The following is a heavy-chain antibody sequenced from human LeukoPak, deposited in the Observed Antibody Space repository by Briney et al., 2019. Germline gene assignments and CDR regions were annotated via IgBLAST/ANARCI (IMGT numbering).Heavy chain of an antibody. D-gene: IGHD3-10*01. Sequence: SETLSLTCTVSGGSISSSSYYWGWIRQPPGKGLEWIGSIYYSGSTYYNPSLKSRVTISVDTSKNQFSLKLSSVAAADTAVYYCARDFSAYYGSGSYYNGLDYWGQGTLVTVSS. V-gene: IGHV4-39*07. CDR1: GGSISSSSYY. CDR2: IYYSGST. CDR3: ARDFSAYYGSGSYYNGLDY. J-gene: IGHJ4*02.